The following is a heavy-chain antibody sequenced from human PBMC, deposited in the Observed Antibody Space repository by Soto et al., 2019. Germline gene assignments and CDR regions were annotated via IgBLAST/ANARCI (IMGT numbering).Heavy chain of an antibody. V-gene: IGHV4-59*01. CDR3: ARADSSGWSGATDYYYYGMDV. Sequence: QVQLQESGPGLVKSSETLSLTCSVSGGSISNYYWTWVRQPPGKGLEWIGFIHYSGNTHSNASLKRRVTISVDTSKNQFSLKLSSVTAADTAVYYCARADSSGWSGATDYYYYGMDVWGQGTTVTVSS. CDR2: IHYSGNT. CDR1: GGSISNYY. J-gene: IGHJ6*02. D-gene: IGHD6-19*01.